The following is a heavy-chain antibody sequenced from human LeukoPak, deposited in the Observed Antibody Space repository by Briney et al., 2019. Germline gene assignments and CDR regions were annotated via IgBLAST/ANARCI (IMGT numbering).Heavy chain of an antibody. Sequence: SETLSLTCAVYGGSFSGYYWSWIRQPPGKGLEWIGEINHSGSTNYNPSLKSRVTISVDTSKNQFSLKLSSVTAADTAVYYCARAYSSGWYYQDWVQGTLVTVSS. D-gene: IGHD6-19*01. CDR2: INHSGST. V-gene: IGHV4-34*01. CDR3: ARAYSSGWYYQD. J-gene: IGHJ4*02. CDR1: GGSFSGYY.